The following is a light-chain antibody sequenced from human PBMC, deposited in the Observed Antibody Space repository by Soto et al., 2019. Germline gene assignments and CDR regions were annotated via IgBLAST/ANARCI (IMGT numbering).Light chain of an antibody. CDR3: QQYNSYPWT. V-gene: IGKV1-13*02. CDR2: DAS. J-gene: IGKJ1*01. Sequence: AIQMTQSTSSLPASVGDRVTITCRASQGIGNDLGWYQQKAGKAPKLLIYDASSLESGVPSRFSGSGSGTELTLTISSLQPDDSATYYCQQYNSYPWTFGQGTNVDIK. CDR1: QGIGND.